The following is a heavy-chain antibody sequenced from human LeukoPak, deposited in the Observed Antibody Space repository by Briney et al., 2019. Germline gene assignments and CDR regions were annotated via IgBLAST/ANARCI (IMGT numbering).Heavy chain of an antibody. J-gene: IGHJ4*02. CDR1: GYTFTSYG. CDR3: ARVRTYCSGGSCYFDY. Sequence: GASVKVSCKASGYTFTSYGISWVRQAPGQGLEWMGWISAYNGNTNYAQKLQGRVTMTTDTSTSTAYMELRSLRSDDTAVYYCARVRTYCSGGSCYFDYWGQGTLVTVSS. CDR2: ISAYNGNT. V-gene: IGHV1-18*01. D-gene: IGHD2-15*01.